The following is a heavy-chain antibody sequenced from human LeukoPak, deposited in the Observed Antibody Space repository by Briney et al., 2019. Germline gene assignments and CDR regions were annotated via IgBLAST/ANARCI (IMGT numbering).Heavy chain of an antibody. V-gene: IGHV4-59*12. CDR3: ARRLYSSSWSKHKYDY. J-gene: IGHJ4*02. CDR1: GGSISSYY. D-gene: IGHD6-13*01. CDR2: IYYSGST. Sequence: SETLSLTCTVSGGSISSYYWSWIRQPPGKGLEWIGYIYYSGSTNYNPSLKSRVTISVDTSKNQFSLKLSSVTAADTAVYYCARRLYSSSWSKHKYDYWGQGTLVTVSS.